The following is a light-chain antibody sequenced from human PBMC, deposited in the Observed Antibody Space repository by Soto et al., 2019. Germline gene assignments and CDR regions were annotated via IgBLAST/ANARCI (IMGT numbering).Light chain of an antibody. CDR1: QSVSSSY. CDR3: QQYGSSPLVT. J-gene: IGKJ5*01. CDR2: GAS. Sequence: EIVLTQSPGTLSLSPGERATLSCRASQSVSSSYFAWYQQKPGQAPRLHIYGASSRATGIPDRFSGSGSGTDFTLTISRLEPEDFAVYYCQQYGSSPLVTFGNGTRLEIK. V-gene: IGKV3-20*01.